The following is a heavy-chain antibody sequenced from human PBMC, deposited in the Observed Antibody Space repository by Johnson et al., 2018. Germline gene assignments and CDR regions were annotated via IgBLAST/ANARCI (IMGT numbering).Heavy chain of an antibody. CDR1: GFTFSDYY. CDR3: ARCNPPIDAVYGTTYPREDYYYYGLDL. Sequence: QVQLVESGGGLVKPGGSLRLSCAASGFTFSDYYMSWIRQAPGKGLEWVSYISSSGDTIYYADSVKGRFTISRDNAKNSLYLQMNRLRDEDTGVYYFARCNPPIDAVYGTTYPREDYYYYGLDLWGQGTTVNFSS. V-gene: IGHV3-11*01. CDR2: ISSSGDTI. D-gene: IGHD1-14*01. J-gene: IGHJ6*02.